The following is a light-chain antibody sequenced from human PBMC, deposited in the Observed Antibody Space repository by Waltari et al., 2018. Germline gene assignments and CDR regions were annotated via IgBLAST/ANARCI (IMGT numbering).Light chain of an antibody. J-gene: IGLJ3*02. CDR3: AAWDDSLSGLWV. Sequence: QSVLTQSPSASGTPGQTVTISCSGSSSNIGPNSVYWYQHFPGTAPKLLIYSDVRRASGVPARFSGSKSRTSASLSISGLRPEDEADYYCAAWDDSLSGLWVFGGGTKLTVL. CDR1: SSNIGPNS. V-gene: IGLV1-47*01. CDR2: SDV.